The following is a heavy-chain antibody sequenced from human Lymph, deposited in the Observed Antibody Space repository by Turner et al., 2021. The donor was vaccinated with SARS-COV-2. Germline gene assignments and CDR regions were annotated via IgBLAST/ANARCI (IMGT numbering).Heavy chain of an antibody. CDR1: GFSFSSYA. Sequence: VQLVESGGVVVQPGRSLILSCAASGFSFSSYAMYWVSQAPGKGLEWVAVKSYDGSNKYYADSVKGRFTISRDNSKNTLYLQMNSLRAEDTAVYYCARGDYYGSGSYPGKTFDCWGQGTLVTVSS. J-gene: IGHJ4*02. D-gene: IGHD3-10*01. V-gene: IGHV3-30-3*01. CDR2: KSYDGSNK. CDR3: ARGDYYGSGSYPGKTFDC.